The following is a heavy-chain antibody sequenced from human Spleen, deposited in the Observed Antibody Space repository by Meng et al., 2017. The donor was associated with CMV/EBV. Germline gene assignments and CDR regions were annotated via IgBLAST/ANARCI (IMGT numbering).Heavy chain of an antibody. CDR1: GFSFSYGW. CDR3: TTDGTYYYYYGMDV. V-gene: IGHV3-15*01. Sequence: GESLKISCAASGFSFSYGWMSWVRQAPGQGLEWVGRIKSKTDGGTIDYAAPVKGRFTISRDDSENTLYLQMNSLKTEDTAVYYCTTDGTYYYYYGMDVWGQGTTVTVSS. CDR2: IKSKTDGGTI. J-gene: IGHJ6*02.